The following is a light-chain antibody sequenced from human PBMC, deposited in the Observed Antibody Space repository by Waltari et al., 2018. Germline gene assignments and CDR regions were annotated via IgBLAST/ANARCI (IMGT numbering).Light chain of an antibody. CDR1: SEGAGNYVL. Sequence: QSALTQTASVSGSLGQAITISCTGISEGAGNYVLVSGYQHSPGQAPKLSIYEANKRPSGVSSRFSGSKSSNTASLTISGLQAEDEAQYYCSSYANDGTVFGGGTKVTVL. V-gene: IGLV2-23*01. J-gene: IGLJ2*01. CDR3: SSYANDGTV. CDR2: EAN.